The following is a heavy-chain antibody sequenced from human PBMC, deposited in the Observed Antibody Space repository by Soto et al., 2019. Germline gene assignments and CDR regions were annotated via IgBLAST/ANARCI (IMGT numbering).Heavy chain of an antibody. J-gene: IGHJ6*03. V-gene: IGHV4-59*08. Sequence: SETLSLTCTFSGGSISSYYWSWIRQSPGKGLEWIGYIYYSGSTNYNPSLKSRVTISVDTSKNQFSLKLSSVTAADTAVYYCARTIVVVPAAYYYMDVWGKGTTVTVSS. D-gene: IGHD2-2*01. CDR2: IYYSGST. CDR1: GGSISSYY. CDR3: ARTIVVVPAAYYYMDV.